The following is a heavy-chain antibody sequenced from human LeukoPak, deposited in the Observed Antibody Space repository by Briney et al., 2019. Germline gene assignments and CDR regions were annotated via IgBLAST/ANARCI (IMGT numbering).Heavy chain of an antibody. CDR3: ARGGGGWYGLDY. D-gene: IGHD6-19*01. CDR2: INHSGST. Sequence: PSETLSLTCAVYGGSLSGYYWSWIRQPPGKGLEWIGEINHSGSTNYNPSLKSRVTISVDTSKNQFSLKLSSVTAADTAVYYCARGGGGWYGLDYWGQGTLVTVSS. V-gene: IGHV4-34*01. J-gene: IGHJ4*02. CDR1: GGSLSGYY.